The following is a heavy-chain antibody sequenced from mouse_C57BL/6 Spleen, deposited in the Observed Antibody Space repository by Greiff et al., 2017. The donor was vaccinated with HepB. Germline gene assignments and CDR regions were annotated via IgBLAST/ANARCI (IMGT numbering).Heavy chain of an antibody. CDR1: GYTFTSYW. CDR3: ARRAAVDFDY. V-gene: IGHV1-61*01. J-gene: IGHJ2*01. D-gene: IGHD1-1*02. Sequence: QVQLKQPGAELVRPGSSVKLSCKASGYTFTSYWMDWVKQRPGQGLEWIGNIYPSDSETHYNQKFKDKATLTVDKSSSTAYMQLSSLTSEDSAVYYCARRAAVDFDYWGQGTTLTVSS. CDR2: IYPSDSET.